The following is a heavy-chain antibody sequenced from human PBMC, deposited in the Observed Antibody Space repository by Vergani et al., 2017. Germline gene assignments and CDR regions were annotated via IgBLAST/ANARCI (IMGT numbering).Heavy chain of an antibody. J-gene: IGHJ3*02. Sequence: QVRLQESGPGLVKPSETLSLTCSVSGGSMSGYYWSWIRQPPGKGLGWIGYIYYSGSTNYNPSLKSRVTISEDTSKNQFSLKLSSVTAADTAVYYCARNPYCGGDCYSDAFEIWGQGTMVTVSS. CDR2: IYYSGST. V-gene: IGHV4-59*01. CDR3: ARNPYCGGDCYSDAFEI. CDR1: GGSMSGYY. D-gene: IGHD2-21*02.